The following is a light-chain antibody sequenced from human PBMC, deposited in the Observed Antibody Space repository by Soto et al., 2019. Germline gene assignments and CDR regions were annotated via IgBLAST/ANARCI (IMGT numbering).Light chain of an antibody. J-gene: IGLJ1*01. CDR1: SSNIGGNT. V-gene: IGLV1-44*01. CDR2: SYD. CDR3: ATRGARLNGYV. Sequence: QSVLTQPPSASGTPGQRVTISCSTSSSNIGGNTVNWYQQVPGTDPKLLIYSYDQRPSGVPARFSGSKSGTSASLAISGLQFEDGAGYYWATRGARLNGYVFGTGTKLTVL.